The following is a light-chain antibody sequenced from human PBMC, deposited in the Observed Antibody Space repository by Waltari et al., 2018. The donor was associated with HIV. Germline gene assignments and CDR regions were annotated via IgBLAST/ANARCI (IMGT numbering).Light chain of an antibody. Sequence: ELVLTQSQATLSLSPGERATLSCRASQSISSNYLAWYQQKPGQAPRLLIYGASSRATGIPDRFRGSGSGTDFTLTISRLEPEDFAVYYCQQYGSSPWTFGQGTKVEIK. CDR2: GAS. V-gene: IGKV3-20*01. CDR3: QQYGSSPWT. J-gene: IGKJ1*01. CDR1: QSISSNY.